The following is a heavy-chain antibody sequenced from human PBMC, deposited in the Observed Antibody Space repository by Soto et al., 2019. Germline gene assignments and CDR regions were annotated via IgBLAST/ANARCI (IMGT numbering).Heavy chain of an antibody. CDR1: GVTVSSYA. D-gene: IGHD3-9*01. J-gene: IGHJ6*01. Sequence: PGGSLRRSCAASGVTVSSYARHWVRQAPGKGLEWVAVISYDGSNKYYADSVKGRFTISRDNSKNTLYLQMNSLRAEDTAVYYCARDNSTYYDILTGYYRTQDYYYYGMEVLGQGTTDTGSS. V-gene: IGHV3-30-3*01. CDR3: ARDNSTYYDILTGYYRTQDYYYYGMEV. CDR2: ISYDGSNK.